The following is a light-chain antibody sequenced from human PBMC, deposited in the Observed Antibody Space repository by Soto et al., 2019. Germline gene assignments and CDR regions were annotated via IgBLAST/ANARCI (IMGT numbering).Light chain of an antibody. CDR1: QSLLHSNGYNY. CDR3: KRALGSPYI. Sequence: DIVMTHSPLSLPVTPGEPASISCRSIQSLLHSNGYNYLDWYLQKPGQSPQLLISLGSNRASGVPARFSGSGSATDITLNIARVEAEDFGVYYCKRALGSPYIFGQSTKLEIK. J-gene: IGKJ2*01. V-gene: IGKV2-28*01. CDR2: LGS.